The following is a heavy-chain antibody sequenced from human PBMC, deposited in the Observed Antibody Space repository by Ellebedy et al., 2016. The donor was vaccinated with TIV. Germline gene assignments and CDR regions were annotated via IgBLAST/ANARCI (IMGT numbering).Heavy chain of an antibody. D-gene: IGHD3-22*01. CDR3: ARDQGYYDSSGYYSYDAFDI. Sequence: MPGGSLRLSCAVYGGSFSGYYWSWIRQPPGKGLEWIGEINHSGSTNYNPSLKSRVTISVDTSKNQFSLKLSSVTAADTAVYYCARDQGYYDSSGYYSYDAFDIWGQGTMVTVSS. CDR2: INHSGST. J-gene: IGHJ3*02. CDR1: GGSFSGYY. V-gene: IGHV4-34*01.